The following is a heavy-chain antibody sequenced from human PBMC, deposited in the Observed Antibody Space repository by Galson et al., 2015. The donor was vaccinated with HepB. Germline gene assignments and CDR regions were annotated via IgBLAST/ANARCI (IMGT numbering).Heavy chain of an antibody. V-gene: IGHV4-31*03. D-gene: IGHD2-15*01. CDR2: MHYSGHT. J-gene: IGHJ6*02. Sequence: QVQLQESGPGLVKPSETLSLTCTVSGGSISSGGYYWSWIRQRPGKGLEWIAYMHYSGHTYYNPSLKSRVTRSVETSKNHFSLKLRAVTAADTAVYYCARVDCSGGNCYYISYGLDVWGQGTTVTVSS. CDR1: GGSISSGGYY. CDR3: ARVDCSGGNCYYISYGLDV.